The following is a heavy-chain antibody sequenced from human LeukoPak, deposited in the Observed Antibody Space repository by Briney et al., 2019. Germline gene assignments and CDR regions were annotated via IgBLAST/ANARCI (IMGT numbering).Heavy chain of an antibody. CDR3: ASDSSGYFNWFDP. CDR2: FYHSGIT. V-gene: IGHV4-38-2*02. CDR1: GYSISSGYF. Sequence: KTSETLSLTCTVSGYSISSGYFWGWIRQPPGRGLEWIGSFYHSGITYYNPSLKSRVTISVDTSKNQFSLKLSSVTAADTAVYYCASDSSGYFNWFDPWGQGTLVTVSS. D-gene: IGHD3-22*01. J-gene: IGHJ5*02.